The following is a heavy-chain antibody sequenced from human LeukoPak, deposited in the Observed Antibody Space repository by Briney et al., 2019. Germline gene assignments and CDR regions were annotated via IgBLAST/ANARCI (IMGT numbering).Heavy chain of an antibody. CDR2: MNPKSGNT. CDR3: ARDRILGRQLGY. D-gene: IGHD7-27*01. CDR1: GYPFSNYD. V-gene: IGHV1-8*01. J-gene: IGHJ4*02. Sequence: ASVTVSCKASGYPFSNYDINWVRQAPGQGLEWMGWMNPKSGNTGYGQKFQGRVTMTRVTSITTAYMELSRLRSDDTAVYYCARDRILGRQLGYWGQGTLVTVSS.